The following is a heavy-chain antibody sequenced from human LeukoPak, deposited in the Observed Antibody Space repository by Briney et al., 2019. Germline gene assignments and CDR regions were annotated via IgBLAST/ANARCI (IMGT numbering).Heavy chain of an antibody. D-gene: IGHD3-10*01. J-gene: IGHJ6*03. Sequence: QPGGSLRLSCAASGFTFDDYAMHWVRQAPGKGLEWVSGISWNSGSIGYADSVKGRFTISRDNSKNTLYLDMNSLRVEDTAVYYCSCDGAYGSGSSPRYYYYMDVWGKGTTVTVSS. CDR1: GFTFDDYA. V-gene: IGHV3-9*01. CDR2: ISWNSGSI. CDR3: SCDGAYGSGSSPRYYYYMDV.